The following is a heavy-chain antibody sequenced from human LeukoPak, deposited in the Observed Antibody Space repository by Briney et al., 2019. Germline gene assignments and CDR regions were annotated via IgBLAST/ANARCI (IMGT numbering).Heavy chain of an antibody. CDR2: IYSGGST. Sequence: PGGSLRLSCAASGFTVSSNYMSWVRQAPGKGLEWISVIYSGGSTYYADSVKGRFTISRDNSKNTLYLQMNSLRAEDTAVYYCARDRWELLSNSYHYCGLDVWGQGTTVTVSS. CDR3: ARDRWELLSNSYHYCGLDV. CDR1: GFTVSSNY. J-gene: IGHJ6*02. V-gene: IGHV3-53*01. D-gene: IGHD2-15*01.